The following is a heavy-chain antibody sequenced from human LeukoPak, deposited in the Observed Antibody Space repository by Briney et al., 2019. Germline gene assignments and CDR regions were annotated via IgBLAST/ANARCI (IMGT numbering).Heavy chain of an antibody. Sequence: GGSLRLSCAASGFTFSSYGMHWVRQAPGMGLEWVAFIRYDGSNKYYADSVKGRFTISRDNSKNTLYLQMNSLRAEDTAVYYCAKDGIGHCSSTSCYAWAYFDYWGQGTLVTVSS. CDR3: AKDGIGHCSSTSCYAWAYFDY. J-gene: IGHJ4*02. V-gene: IGHV3-30*02. CDR1: GFTFSSYG. D-gene: IGHD2-2*01. CDR2: IRYDGSNK.